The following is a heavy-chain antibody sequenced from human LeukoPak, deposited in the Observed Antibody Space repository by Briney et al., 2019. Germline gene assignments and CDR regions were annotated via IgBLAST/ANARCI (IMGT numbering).Heavy chain of an antibody. J-gene: IGHJ3*02. CDR3: ARENQLRLRNGYDSSGSHAFDI. V-gene: IGHV3-11*01. D-gene: IGHD3-22*01. Sequence: GGSLRLSCAASGFTFSDYYMSWIRQAPGKGLEWVSYISSSGSTIYYADSVEGRFTISRDNAKNSLYLQMNSLRAEDTAVYYCARENQLRLRNGYDSSGSHAFDIWGQGTMVTVSS. CDR2: ISSSGSTI. CDR1: GFTFSDYY.